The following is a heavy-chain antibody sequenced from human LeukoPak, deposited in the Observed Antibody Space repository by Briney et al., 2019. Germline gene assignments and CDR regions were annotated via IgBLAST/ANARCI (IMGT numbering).Heavy chain of an antibody. J-gene: IGHJ6*02. CDR2: IHYSGST. CDR3: ARLGSKGVVPATTPPWYYGMDV. Sequence: SETLSLTCTVSGGSISSCYWSWIRQPPGKGLEWIGYIHYSGSTNYNHSLKSRVTISVDTSKNQRSLKLSSVTAADTAVYYCARLGSKGVVPATTPPWYYGMDVWGQGTTVTVSS. V-gene: IGHV4-59*08. CDR1: GGSISSCY. D-gene: IGHD2-2*01.